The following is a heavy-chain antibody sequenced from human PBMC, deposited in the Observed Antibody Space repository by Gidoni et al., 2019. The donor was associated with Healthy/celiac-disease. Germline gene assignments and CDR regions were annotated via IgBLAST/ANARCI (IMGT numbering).Heavy chain of an antibody. Sequence: EVQLVESGGGLVQPGGSLSISCAASGFNGSSNYMSLVRQAPGKGLEWVSVIYSVGITYYADSVKGRFTISRDNSKNTLYLQMNSLRADDTAVYYCATSTYYYDSIGSPPPPFDYWGQGTLVTVSS. CDR1: GFNGSSNY. J-gene: IGHJ4*02. CDR3: ATSTYYYDSIGSPPPPFDY. CDR2: IYSVGIT. D-gene: IGHD3-22*01. V-gene: IGHV3-66*01.